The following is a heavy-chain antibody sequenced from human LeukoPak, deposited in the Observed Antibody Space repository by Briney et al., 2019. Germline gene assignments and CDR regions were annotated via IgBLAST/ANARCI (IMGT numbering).Heavy chain of an antibody. Sequence: GGSLRLSCAASGFTFSDYYMSWIRQAPGKGLEWVSYISSSSSYTNYADSVKGRFTISRDNAKNSLYLQMNSLRDEDTAVYYCARGSSSAAYLAHYWGQGTLVTVSS. J-gene: IGHJ4*02. CDR3: ARGSSSAAYLAHY. CDR2: ISSSSSYT. CDR1: GFTFSDYY. V-gene: IGHV3-11*05.